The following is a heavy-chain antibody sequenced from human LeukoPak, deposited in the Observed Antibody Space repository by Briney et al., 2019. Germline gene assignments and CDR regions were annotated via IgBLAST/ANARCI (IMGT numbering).Heavy chain of an antibody. J-gene: IGHJ4*02. CDR3: ARRTRTTTRKRGYSYGLIDY. CDR1: GGSFSGYY. CDR2: INHSGST. Sequence: SETLSLTCAVYGGSFSGYYWSWIRQPPGKGLGWIREINHSGSTSYNPSLKSRVTISVDTSKNQFSLKLSSVTAADTAVYYCARRTRTTTRKRGYSYGLIDYWGQGTLVTVSS. V-gene: IGHV4-34*01. D-gene: IGHD5-18*01.